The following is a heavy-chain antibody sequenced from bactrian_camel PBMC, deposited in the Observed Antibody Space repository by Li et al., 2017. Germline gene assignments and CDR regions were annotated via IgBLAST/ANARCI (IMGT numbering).Heavy chain of an antibody. CDR2: IYSASNT. CDR3: TTRSPSGSGYGYNY. V-gene: IGHV3-2*01. CDR1: EDTIGNNC. J-gene: IGHJ4*01. Sequence: QLVESGGGSVQAGGSLKLTCVASEDTIGNNCMAWFRQAPGKGLEWVSSIYSASNTYYADSVKGRFTISRDNAKNTVFLQMNSLKSEDTALYYCTTRSPSGSGYGYNYWGQGTQVTVS. D-gene: IGHD5*01.